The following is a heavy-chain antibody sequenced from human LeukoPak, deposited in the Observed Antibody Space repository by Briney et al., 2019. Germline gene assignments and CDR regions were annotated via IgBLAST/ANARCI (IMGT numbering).Heavy chain of an antibody. CDR2: ISGSGGST. Sequence: TGGSLRLSCAASGFTFSSYAMSWVRQAPGKGLEWVSAISGSGGSTYYADSVKGRFTISRDNSKNTLYLQMNSLRAEDTAVYYCARRACSSTSCYTRFDYWGQGTLVTVSS. CDR1: GFTFSSYA. J-gene: IGHJ4*02. CDR3: ARRACSSTSCYTRFDY. V-gene: IGHV3-23*01. D-gene: IGHD2-2*02.